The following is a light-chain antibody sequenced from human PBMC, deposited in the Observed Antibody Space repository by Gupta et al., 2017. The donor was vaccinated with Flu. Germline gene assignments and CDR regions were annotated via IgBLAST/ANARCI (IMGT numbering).Light chain of an antibody. CDR1: QGISTW. CDR2: KAS. J-gene: IGKJ1*01. V-gene: IGKV1-5*03. Sequence: DIQMTQSPSTLSASGGDRVTITCRASQGISTWLAWYQQKPGKAPKLLMYKASSLESGVPSRFSGSGSGTEFTLTISSLQPDDFATYYCQQYDNYPWTFGQGTKVEIK. CDR3: QQYDNYPWT.